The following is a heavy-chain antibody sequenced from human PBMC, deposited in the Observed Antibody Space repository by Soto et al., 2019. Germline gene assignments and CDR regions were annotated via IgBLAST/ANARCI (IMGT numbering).Heavy chain of an antibody. D-gene: IGHD3-3*01. Sequence: EVQLVESGGGLAQPGGSLRLSCAASGFTFSSYWMSWVRQAPGKGLEWVANIKQDGSEKYYVDSVKGRFTISRDNAKNSLYLQMNSLRAEDTAVYYCARDKDFWSGYYTGYYYYMDVWGKGTTVTVSS. CDR3: ARDKDFWSGYYTGYYYYMDV. J-gene: IGHJ6*03. CDR1: GFTFSSYW. CDR2: IKQDGSEK. V-gene: IGHV3-7*01.